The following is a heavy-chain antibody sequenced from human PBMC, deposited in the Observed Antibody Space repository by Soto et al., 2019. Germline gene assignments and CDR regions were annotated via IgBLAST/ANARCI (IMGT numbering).Heavy chain of an antibody. CDR1: GGTFSSYA. D-gene: IGHD6-13*01. V-gene: IGHV1-69*13. CDR2: IIPIFGTA. CDR3: ARDRSSGWLSYFDY. Sequence: SVKVSCKASGGTFSSYAISWVRQAPGQGLEWMGGIIPIFGTANYAQKFQGRVTITADESTSTAYMELSSLRSGDTAVYYCARDRSSGWLSYFDYWGQGTLVTVSS. J-gene: IGHJ4*02.